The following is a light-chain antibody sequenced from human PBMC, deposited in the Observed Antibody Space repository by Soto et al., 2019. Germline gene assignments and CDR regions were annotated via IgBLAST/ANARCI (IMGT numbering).Light chain of an antibody. CDR2: SAS. CDR1: QSVSSTY. J-gene: IGKJ1*01. CDR3: QHYVRFTWT. V-gene: IGKV3-20*01. Sequence: ENVLTQSPGTLSLSPGETATLSCRASQSVSSTYLAWYQQKPGQAPRLLIYSASSRATGIPDRFSGSGSGTAFTLTISRLEPEDFALYYCQHYVRFTWTFGRGTKVEIK.